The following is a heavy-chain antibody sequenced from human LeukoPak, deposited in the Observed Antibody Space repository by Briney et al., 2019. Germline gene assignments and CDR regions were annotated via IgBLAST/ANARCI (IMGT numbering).Heavy chain of an antibody. D-gene: IGHD4-17*01. CDR3: AHAMTTVTFFDY. CDR1: GFSLNTGGVG. J-gene: IGHJ4*02. V-gene: IGHV2-5*02. Sequence: ESGPTLVNPTQTLTLTCTFSGFSLNTGGVGVGWIRQPPGKALEWLALIYWDDDKRYSPSLKSRLTITKDTSKNQVVLTMTNMDPVDTATYYCAHAMTTVTFFDYWSQGTLVTVSS. CDR2: IYWDDDK.